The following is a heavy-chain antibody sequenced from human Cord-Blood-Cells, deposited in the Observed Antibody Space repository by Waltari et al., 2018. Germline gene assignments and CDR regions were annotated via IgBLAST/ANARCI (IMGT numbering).Heavy chain of an antibody. Sequence: EVQLVESGGGLVKPGGSLRLSCAASGFPFSNAWMTWVRPAPGKGVEWVGRNKSKTDGGTTDYAAPVKGRFTISRDDSKNTLYLQMNSLKTEDTAVYYCTTEGGDDAFDIWGQGTMVTVSS. CDR2: NKSKTDGGTT. J-gene: IGHJ3*02. CDR1: GFPFSNAW. D-gene: IGHD3-16*01. V-gene: IGHV3-15*01. CDR3: TTEGGDDAFDI.